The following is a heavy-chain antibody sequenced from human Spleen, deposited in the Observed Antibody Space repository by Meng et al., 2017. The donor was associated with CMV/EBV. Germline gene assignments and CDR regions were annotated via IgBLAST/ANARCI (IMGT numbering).Heavy chain of an antibody. J-gene: IGHJ4*02. D-gene: IGHD2-15*01. Sequence: GSLRLSCTVSGGSISSYYWGWIRQPPGKGLEWIGNICYSGNTYYNPSLKSRVTISVDTSKNQFSLKLSSVTAADTAVYYCARRQGYCSGGSCYEYYFDYWGQGALVTVSS. CDR2: ICYSGNT. CDR1: GGSISSYY. V-gene: IGHV4-39*01. CDR3: ARRQGYCSGGSCYEYYFDY.